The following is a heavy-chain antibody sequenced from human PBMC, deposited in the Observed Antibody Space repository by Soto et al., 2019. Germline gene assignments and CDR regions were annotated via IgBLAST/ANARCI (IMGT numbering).Heavy chain of an antibody. CDR3: ARDLFGGYCLDY. CDR2: VYYDGQT. J-gene: IGHJ4*02. V-gene: IGHV4-59*01. D-gene: IGHD5-12*01. CDR1: GGSINNNF. Sequence: PSETLSLTCTVSGGSINNNFWGWIRQPPGKGLEWIGYVYYDGQTDYNPSLESRVTIAVDTSKNKFSLRLNSVTAADTAVYYCARDLFGGYCLDYWGQGALVTVSS.